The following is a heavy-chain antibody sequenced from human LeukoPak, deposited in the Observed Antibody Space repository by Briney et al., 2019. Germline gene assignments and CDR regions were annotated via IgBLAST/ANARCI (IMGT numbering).Heavy chain of an antibody. CDR1: GFTFNTYS. CDR2: ISSSSTYI. Sequence: GGSLRLSCAASGFTFNTYSMNWVRQAPGKGLEWVSSISSSSTYIYHADSVKGRFTISRDNAKNSLYLQMNSLRAEDTAVYYCTRDSARRDGYNFDYWGQGTLVTVSS. CDR3: TRDSARRDGYNFDY. D-gene: IGHD5-24*01. J-gene: IGHJ4*02. V-gene: IGHV3-21*01.